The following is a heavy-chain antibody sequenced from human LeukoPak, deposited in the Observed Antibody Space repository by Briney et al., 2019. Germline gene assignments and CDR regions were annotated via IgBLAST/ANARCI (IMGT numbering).Heavy chain of an antibody. J-gene: IGHJ4*02. CDR2: ISYDGSNK. CDR1: GFTFSSYA. CDR3: ARLPGWGYDFWSGPTLFDY. V-gene: IGHV3-30-3*01. Sequence: GRSLRLSCAASGFTFSSYAMHWVRQAPGKGLEWVAVISYDGSNKYYADSVKGRFTISRDNSKNTLYLQMNSLRAEDTAVYYCARLPGWGYDFWSGPTLFDYWGQGTLVTVSS. D-gene: IGHD3-3*01.